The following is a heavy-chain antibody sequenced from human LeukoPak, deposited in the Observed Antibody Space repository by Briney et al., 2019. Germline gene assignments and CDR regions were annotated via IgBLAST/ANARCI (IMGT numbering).Heavy chain of an antibody. CDR3: AKDRLGVPAAIPLGYFDY. J-gene: IGHJ4*02. Sequence: GGSPRLSCAASGFTFSSYGMHWVRQAPGKGLEWVAFIRYDGSNKYYADSVKGRFTISRDNSKNTPYLQMNSLRAEDTAVYYCAKDRLGVPAAIPLGYFDYWGQGTLVTVSS. D-gene: IGHD2-2*01. CDR2: IRYDGSNK. CDR1: GFTFSSYG. V-gene: IGHV3-30*02.